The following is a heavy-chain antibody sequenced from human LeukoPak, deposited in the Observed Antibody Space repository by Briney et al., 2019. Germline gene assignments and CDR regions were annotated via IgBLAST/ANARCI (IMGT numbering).Heavy chain of an antibody. Sequence: RPGGSLRLSCAASGFTFSSYAMSWVRQAPGKGLEWVSAISGSGGSTYYADSVKGRFTISRDNSKNTLYLQMNSLRAEDTAVYYCAKLSIGSSSWFDYWGQGTLVTVSS. CDR2: ISGSGGST. CDR1: GFTFSSYA. V-gene: IGHV3-23*01. D-gene: IGHD6-13*01. CDR3: AKLSIGSSSWFDY. J-gene: IGHJ4*02.